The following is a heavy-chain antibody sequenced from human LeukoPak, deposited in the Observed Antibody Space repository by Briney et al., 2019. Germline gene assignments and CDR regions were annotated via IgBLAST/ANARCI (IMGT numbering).Heavy chain of an antibody. Sequence: GGSLRLSCAASGFTFSSHAMSWVRQAPGKGLEWVSGIGGSGDSTNYADSVKGRFIISRDNSRNTLYLQMNSLRAEDTAVYYCAKHGTYYDFWSGQYYFDYWGQGTLVTVSS. J-gene: IGHJ4*02. D-gene: IGHD3-3*01. V-gene: IGHV3-23*01. CDR3: AKHGTYYDFWSGQYYFDY. CDR1: GFTFSSHA. CDR2: IGGSGDST.